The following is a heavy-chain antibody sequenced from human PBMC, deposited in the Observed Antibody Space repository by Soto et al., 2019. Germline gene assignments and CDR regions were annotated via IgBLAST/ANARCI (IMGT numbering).Heavy chain of an antibody. Sequence: SETLSLTCTVSGGSINTFYWSWVRQPAGKGLEWIGRIFSSGSTSFNPSLESRVAMSVDTSKNRFSLNLSPVTAADMAVYYCAREGSYSAYNFAHGIQLWSFDFWGQGALVTVPQ. J-gene: IGHJ4*02. CDR1: GGSINTFY. D-gene: IGHD5-12*01. CDR3: AREGSYSAYNFAHGIQLWSFDF. V-gene: IGHV4-4*07. CDR2: IFSSGST.